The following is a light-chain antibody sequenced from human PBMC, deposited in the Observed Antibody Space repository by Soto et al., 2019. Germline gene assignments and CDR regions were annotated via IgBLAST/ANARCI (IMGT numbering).Light chain of an antibody. V-gene: IGKV3-15*01. CDR3: QQYNNWPPIT. Sequence: EIVMTQSPATLSVSPGERAALSCRASQSVTTTLAWYQQKPGQAPRLLVYGASTRATGIPARFSGSGSGTEFTLTISSLQSEDFAIYYCQQYNNWPPITFGQGTRLEIK. CDR1: QSVTTT. J-gene: IGKJ5*01. CDR2: GAS.